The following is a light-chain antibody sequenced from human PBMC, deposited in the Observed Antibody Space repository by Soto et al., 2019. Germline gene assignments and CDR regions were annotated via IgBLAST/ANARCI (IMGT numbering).Light chain of an antibody. Sequence: IQLTQSPSSLSAYVGDRVTVSCRSSQNIDNYLNWYVQRPGKAPELLIYSTSNLKSGVPSRFRGSGSGTDFSLTINSLQSEDFATYYCQQSSNIPWTFGQGTNVDI. CDR1: QNIDNY. V-gene: IGKV1-39*01. CDR2: STS. CDR3: QQSSNIPWT. J-gene: IGKJ1*01.